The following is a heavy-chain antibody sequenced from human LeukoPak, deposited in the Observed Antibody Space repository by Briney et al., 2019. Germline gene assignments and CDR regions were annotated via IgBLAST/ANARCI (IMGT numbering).Heavy chain of an antibody. V-gene: IGHV3-23*01. J-gene: IGHJ4*02. CDR1: GFTFSSSA. CDR2: ISNNGGYT. D-gene: IGHD3-9*01. Sequence: GGSLRLSCAASGFTFSSSAMSWVRQAPGKGLEWVSAISNNGGYTYYADSVQGRFTISRDNSKNTLYLQMNSLRAEDTAVYYCAREADGDILTGYMTYYFDYWGQGTLVTVSS. CDR3: AREADGDILTGYMTYYFDY.